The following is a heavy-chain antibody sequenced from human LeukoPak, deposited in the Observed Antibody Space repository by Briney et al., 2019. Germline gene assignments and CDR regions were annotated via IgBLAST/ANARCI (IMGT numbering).Heavy chain of an antibody. CDR3: ARVQESQIDYYFDY. J-gene: IGHJ4*02. CDR1: SGSISTSNYY. V-gene: IGHV4-39*07. CDR2: IFYSGST. D-gene: IGHD3-9*01. Sequence: SETLSLTCTVSSGSISTSNYYWGWVRQPPGKALEWIGNIFYSGSTYYSPSLKSRVTISLDTSRNQFSLKLSSVTAADTAVYYCARVQESQIDYYFDYWGQGTLVTVSS.